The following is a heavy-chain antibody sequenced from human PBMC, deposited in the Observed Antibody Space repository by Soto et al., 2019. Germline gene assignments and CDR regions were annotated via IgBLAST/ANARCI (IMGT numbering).Heavy chain of an antibody. Sequence: VGSLRLSCAASGFTFSSYAMHWVRQAPGKGLEWVAVISYDGSNKYYADSVKGRFTISRDNSKNTLYLQMNSLRAEDTAVYYCARRGLELDYYDRASYGMDVWGQGTTVTVSS. CDR2: ISYDGSNK. D-gene: IGHD3-22*01. CDR3: ARRGLELDYYDRASYGMDV. V-gene: IGHV3-30-3*01. CDR1: GFTFSSYA. J-gene: IGHJ6*02.